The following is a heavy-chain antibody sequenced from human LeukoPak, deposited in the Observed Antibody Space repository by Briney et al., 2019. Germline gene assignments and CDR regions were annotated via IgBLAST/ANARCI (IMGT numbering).Heavy chain of an antibody. J-gene: IGHJ4*02. CDR1: GFTVSSNY. Sequence: GGSLRLPCACSGFTVSSNYMSWVRQAPGKGLEWVSVVYSDGTTYYADSVRGRFTISRDNSKNTLSLQMNSLRAEDTAVYYCARGAGWNYFDYWGQGTLVTVSS. D-gene: IGHD6-19*01. CDR2: VYSDGTT. V-gene: IGHV3-66*02. CDR3: ARGAGWNYFDY.